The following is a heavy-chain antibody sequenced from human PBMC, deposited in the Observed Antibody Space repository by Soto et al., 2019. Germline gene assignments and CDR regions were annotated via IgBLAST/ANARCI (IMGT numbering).Heavy chain of an antibody. CDR2: INHSGST. CDR1: GGSFSGYY. Sequence: SETLSLTCAVYGGSFSGYYWSWIRQPPGKGLEWIGEINHSGSTNYNPSLKSRVTISVDTSKNQFSLKLSSVTAADTAVYYCARGRKLRVVVVADTPALGYGMDVWGQGTTVTVSS. J-gene: IGHJ6*02. CDR3: ARGRKLRVVVVADTPALGYGMDV. D-gene: IGHD2-15*01. V-gene: IGHV4-34*01.